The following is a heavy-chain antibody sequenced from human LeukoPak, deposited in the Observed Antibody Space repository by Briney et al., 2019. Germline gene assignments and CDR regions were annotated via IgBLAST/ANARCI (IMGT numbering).Heavy chain of an antibody. CDR2: INPSGGST. CDR3: ARDIAGTEFDY. Sequence: ASVKVSCKASGYTFTSYYMRWVRQAPGQGLEWMGIINPSGGSTSYAQKFQGRVTMTRDTSTSTVYMELSSLRSEDTAVYYCARDIAGTEFDYWGQGTLVTVSS. D-gene: IGHD1-1*01. V-gene: IGHV1-46*01. J-gene: IGHJ4*02. CDR1: GYTFTSYY.